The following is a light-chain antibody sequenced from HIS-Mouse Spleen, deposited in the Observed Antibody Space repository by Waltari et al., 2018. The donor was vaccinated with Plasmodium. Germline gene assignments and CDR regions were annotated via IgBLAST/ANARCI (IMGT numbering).Light chain of an antibody. J-gene: IGLJ3*02. CDR2: GNS. CDR1: SSHIGAGYD. CDR3: QSYDSSLSGWV. V-gene: IGLV1-40*01. Sequence: QSVLTQPPSVSGAPGQRVTISCTGSSSHIGAGYDVHCYQPLPGTAPKLPIYGNSNRPSGVPDRFSGSKSGTSASLAITGLQAEDEADYYCQSYDSSLSGWVFGGGTKLTVL.